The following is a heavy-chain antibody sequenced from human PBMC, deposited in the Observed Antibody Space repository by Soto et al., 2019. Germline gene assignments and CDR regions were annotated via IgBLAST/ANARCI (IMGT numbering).Heavy chain of an antibody. Sequence: QVQLVQSGAEVKKPGSSVRVSCKASGTIFSSYTISWVRQAPGQGLEWMGRIIPILGETNSAQKFQDRVTLTADKSTNTAYMELNSLRLEDTAWYYCARGLGGRMDDWGQGTTVTVSS. CDR1: GTIFSSYT. CDR3: ARGLGGRMDD. V-gene: IGHV1-69*08. D-gene: IGHD3-16*01. J-gene: IGHJ6*02. CDR2: IIPILGET.